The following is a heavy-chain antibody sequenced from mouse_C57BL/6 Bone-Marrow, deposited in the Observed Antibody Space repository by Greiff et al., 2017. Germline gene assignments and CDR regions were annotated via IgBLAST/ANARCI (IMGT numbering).Heavy chain of an antibody. V-gene: IGHV1-19*01. D-gene: IGHD2-5*01. J-gene: IGHJ1*03. CDR3: ARYYYSSHYWYFDV. Sequence: VQLQQSGPVLVKPGASVKMSCKASGYTFTDYYMNWVKQSHGKSLEWIGVINPYNGGTSYNQKFKGKATLTVDKSSSTAYMELNSLTSEDSAVYYCARYYYSSHYWYFDVWGTGTTVTVSS. CDR2: INPYNGGT. CDR1: GYTFTDYY.